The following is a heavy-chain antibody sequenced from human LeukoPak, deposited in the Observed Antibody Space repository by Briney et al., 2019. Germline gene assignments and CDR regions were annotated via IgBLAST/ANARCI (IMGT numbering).Heavy chain of an antibody. V-gene: IGHV4-34*01. D-gene: IGHD3-16*02. J-gene: IGHJ4*02. CDR3: ARRFYYDYVWGSYRPGYFDY. CDR2: INHSGST. Sequence: SETLSLTCAVYGGSFSGYYWSWIRQPPGKGLEWIWEINHSGSTNYNPSLKSRVTISVDTSKNQFSLKLSSVTAADTAVYYCARRFYYDYVWGSYRPGYFDYWGQGTLVTVSS. CDR1: GGSFSGYY.